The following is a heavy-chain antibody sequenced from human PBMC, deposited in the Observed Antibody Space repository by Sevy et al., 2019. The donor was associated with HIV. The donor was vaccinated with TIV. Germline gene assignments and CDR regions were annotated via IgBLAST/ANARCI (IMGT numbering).Heavy chain of an antibody. CDR1: GFTFDDYA. J-gene: IGHJ4*02. D-gene: IGHD3-3*01. V-gene: IGHV3-9*01. Sequence: SLRLSCAASGFTFDDYAMHWVRQAPGKGLEWVSGISWNSGSIGYADSVKGRFTISRDNAKNSLYLQMNSLRAEDTALYYCAKVAQYYDFWSGYYEGGYYFDYWGQGTLVTVSS. CDR2: ISWNSGSI. CDR3: AKVAQYYDFWSGYYEGGYYFDY.